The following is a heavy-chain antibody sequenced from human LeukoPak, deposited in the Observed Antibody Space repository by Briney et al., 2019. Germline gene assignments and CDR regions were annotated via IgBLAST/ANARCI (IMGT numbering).Heavy chain of an antibody. CDR2: IIPILGLA. CDR1: GGTFSSYA. D-gene: IGHD3-9*01. CDR3: ARDQGVLRYFDWGNYFDY. J-gene: IGHJ4*02. Sequence: EASVKVSCKASGGTFSSYAISWVRPAPGQGLEWMGRIIPILGLANYAQKFQGRVTITADKSTSTAYMELSSLRSEDTAVYYCARDQGVLRYFDWGNYFDYWGQGTLVTVSS. V-gene: IGHV1-69*04.